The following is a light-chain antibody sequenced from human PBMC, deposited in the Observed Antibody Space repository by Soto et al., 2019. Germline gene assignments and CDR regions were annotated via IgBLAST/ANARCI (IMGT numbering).Light chain of an antibody. Sequence: IVLTQYPATLSLSPGGRASLSCRASQSVSTYLAWYQQRPGDAPRLLIYGASSRATGIPDRFIGIGSGTDFTLTIRRLPPEDFAVYYCQPYGSPGTFDQGTKVDIK. J-gene: IGKJ1*01. CDR2: GAS. V-gene: IGKV3-20*01. CDR3: QPYGSPGT. CDR1: QSVSTY.